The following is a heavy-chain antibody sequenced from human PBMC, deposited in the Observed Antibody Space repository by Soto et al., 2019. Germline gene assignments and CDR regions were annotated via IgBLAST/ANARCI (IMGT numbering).Heavy chain of an antibody. CDR1: GVSVSSDIYY. CDR3: ARYPVVVVPAANYGLDV. Sequence: SETLSLTCGVSGVSVSSDIYYWSWIRHHPGKGLEWIGYIYYSGNTYYNPSLGGRVTISLDTSKNHFSLRLRSVTPADTAVYYCARYPVVVVPAANYGLDVWGQGTTVTVSS. D-gene: IGHD2-2*01. V-gene: IGHV4-31*11. J-gene: IGHJ6*02. CDR2: IYYSGNT.